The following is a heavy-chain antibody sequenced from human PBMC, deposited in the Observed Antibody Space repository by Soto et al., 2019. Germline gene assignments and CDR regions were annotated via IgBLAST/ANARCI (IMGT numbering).Heavy chain of an antibody. V-gene: IGHV1-2*04. CDR3: ARDGGYYDSSGYNYFDY. J-gene: IGHJ4*02. D-gene: IGHD3-22*01. CDR1: GYTFTGYY. CDR2: INPNSGGT. Sequence: ASVKVSCKASGYTFTGYYMHWVRQAPGQGLEWMGWINPNSGGTNYAQKFQGWVTMTRDTSISTAYMELSRLRSDDTAVYYCARDGGYYDSSGYNYFDYWGQGTLVTVSS.